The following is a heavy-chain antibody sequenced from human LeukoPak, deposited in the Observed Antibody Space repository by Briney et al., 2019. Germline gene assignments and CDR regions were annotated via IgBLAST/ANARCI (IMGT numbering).Heavy chain of an antibody. CDR1: GFTSSNYA. J-gene: IGHJ4*02. CDR3: ARRLDSSMEGVY. V-gene: IGHV3-21*01. D-gene: IGHD6-6*01. CDR2: ISSSSSYI. Sequence: PGGSLRLSCAASGFTSSNYAMSWVRQAPGKGLEWVSSISSSSSYIFYADSVKGRFTISRDNAKNSLYLQVNSLRAEDTAVYYCARRLDSSMEGVYWGQGTLVTVSS.